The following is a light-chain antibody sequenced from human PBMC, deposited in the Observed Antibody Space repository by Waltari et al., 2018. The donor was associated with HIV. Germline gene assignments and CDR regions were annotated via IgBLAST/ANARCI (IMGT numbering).Light chain of an antibody. V-gene: IGKV1-16*02. CDR3: QQYNSYPLT. CDR1: QGISIY. J-gene: IGKJ4*01. CDR2: AAS. Sequence: DIQLTQSPSYLSASVGARVTITRRASQGISIYLAGFHPKPGKGPKSLIYAASSLQSGVPSKFSGSGSGTDFTLTISSLQPEDSATYYCQQYNSYPLTFGGGTKVEIK.